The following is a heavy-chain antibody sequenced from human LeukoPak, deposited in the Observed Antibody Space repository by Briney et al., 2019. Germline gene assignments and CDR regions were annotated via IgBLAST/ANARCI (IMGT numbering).Heavy chain of an antibody. D-gene: IGHD2-15*01. CDR2: INASGGGT. CDR3: ARDPQGSLPSDV. V-gene: IGHV1-46*01. CDR1: GNTFTSYY. Sequence: ASVKVSCKASGNTFTSYYIHWVRQAPGQGLEWMGIINASGGGTSYAPKFQGRITVIRDMSTSTVYMELSSLRSEDTAVYYCARDPQGSLPSDVWGKGTTVTVSS. J-gene: IGHJ6*04.